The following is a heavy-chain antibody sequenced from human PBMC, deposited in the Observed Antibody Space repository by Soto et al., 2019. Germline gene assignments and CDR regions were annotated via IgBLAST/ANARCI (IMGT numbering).Heavy chain of an antibody. J-gene: IGHJ4*02. CDR1: GGTFSSYA. V-gene: IGHV1-69*06. CDR3: EREGGLGAPPGWD. CDR2: IIPIFGTA. D-gene: IGHD1-26*01. Sequence: QVQLVQSGAEVKKPGSSVKVSCKASGGTFSSYAISWVRQAPGQGLEWMGGIIPIFGTANYAQKFQGRVTITADIPTGTPYVKWRSGRPGDRAVYYCEREGGLGAPPGWDWGQGTLVTVSS.